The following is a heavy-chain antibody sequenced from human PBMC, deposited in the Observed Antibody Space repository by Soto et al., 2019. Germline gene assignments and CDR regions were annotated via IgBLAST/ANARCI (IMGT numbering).Heavy chain of an antibody. CDR3: ARDPVYSSSSGYYYGMDV. D-gene: IGHD6-6*01. J-gene: IGHJ6*02. Sequence: GGSLRLSCAASGFTFSSYAMHWVRQAPGKGLEWVAVISYDGSNKYYADSVKGRFTISRDNSKNTLYLQMNSLRAEDTAVYYCARDPVYSSSSGYYYGMDVWGQGTTVTVSS. CDR1: GFTFSSYA. CDR2: ISYDGSNK. V-gene: IGHV3-30-3*01.